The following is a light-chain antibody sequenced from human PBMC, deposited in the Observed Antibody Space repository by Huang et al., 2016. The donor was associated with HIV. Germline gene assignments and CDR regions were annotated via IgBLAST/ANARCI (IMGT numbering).Light chain of an antibody. CDR2: GAS. Sequence: EIVLTQSPGTLSLSPGERATLSCRASQSVSGSHLAWCQQKPGQAPRLLIYGASSRATGIPDRFSGSGSGTDFTLTISRLEPDDFAVYYCQQYDNSPAWTFGQGTKVEIK. J-gene: IGKJ1*01. V-gene: IGKV3-20*01. CDR1: QSVSGSH. CDR3: QQYDNSPAWT.